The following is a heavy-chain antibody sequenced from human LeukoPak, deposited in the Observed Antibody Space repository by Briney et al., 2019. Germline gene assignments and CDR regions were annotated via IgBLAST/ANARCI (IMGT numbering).Heavy chain of an antibody. V-gene: IGHV1-69*13. CDR3: ATAPGGPYSSSWSGDY. CDR2: IIPIFGTA. J-gene: IGHJ4*02. CDR1: GGTFSSYA. D-gene: IGHD6-13*01. Sequence: ASVKVSCKASGGTFSSYAISWVRQAPGQGLEWMGGIIPIFGTANYAQKFQGRVTITADESTSTAYMELSSLRSEDTAVYYCATAPGGPYSSSWSGDYWGQGTLVTVSS.